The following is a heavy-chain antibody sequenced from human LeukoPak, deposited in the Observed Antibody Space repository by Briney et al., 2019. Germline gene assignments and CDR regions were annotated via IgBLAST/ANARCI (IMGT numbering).Heavy chain of an antibody. CDR3: ARGKIGYSYGPYFDY. V-gene: IGHV3-53*01. J-gene: IGHJ4*02. D-gene: IGHD5-18*01. CDR2: IYSDGTT. Sequence: PGGSLRLSCAASGFTVGSNYMSWVRQAPGKGLEWVSVIYSDGTTYYADSVKGRFTISRDNSKNTLYLQMNSLGAEDTAVYYCARGKIGYSYGPYFDYWGQGTLVTVSS. CDR1: GFTVGSNY.